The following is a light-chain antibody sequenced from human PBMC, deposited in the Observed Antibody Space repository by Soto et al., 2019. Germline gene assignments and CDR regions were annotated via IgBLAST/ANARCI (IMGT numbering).Light chain of an antibody. CDR3: QQYKNWPL. V-gene: IGKV1-39*01. J-gene: IGKJ5*01. Sequence: DIQMTQSPSSLSASVGDRVTITCRASQSISSYLNWYQQKPGKAPKLLIYAASSLQSGVPARFSGSGSGTEFTLTISSLQPDDFAVYYCQQYKNWPLFGQGTRLEIK. CDR2: AAS. CDR1: QSISSY.